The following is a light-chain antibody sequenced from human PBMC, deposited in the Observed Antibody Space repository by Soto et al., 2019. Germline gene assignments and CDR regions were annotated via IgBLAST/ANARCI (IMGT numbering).Light chain of an antibody. Sequence: QSALTQPASVSGSAGQSITISCTGTSSDVGGYNYVSWYQQHPGKAPKLMIYEVRNRPSGVSNRFSGSKSGNTASLTISGLQAEDEADYCCSSYTSSSTLLFGPGTKVTVL. CDR1: SSDVGGYNY. CDR2: EVR. J-gene: IGLJ1*01. CDR3: SSYTSSSTLL. V-gene: IGLV2-14*01.